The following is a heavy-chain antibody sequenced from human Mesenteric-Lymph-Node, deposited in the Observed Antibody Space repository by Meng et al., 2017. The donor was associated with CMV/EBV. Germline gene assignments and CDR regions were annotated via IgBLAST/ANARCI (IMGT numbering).Heavy chain of an antibody. D-gene: IGHD3-10*01. CDR3: AKEIVAFGELFYFDY. Sequence: GGSLRLSCAASGFTFSNYAMSWVRQAPGKGLEWVSTTSGSGGSTYYADSVKGRFTISRDNSKNTLYLQMNSLRAEDTAVYYCAKEIVAFGELFYFDYWGQGTLVTVSS. V-gene: IGHV3-23*01. J-gene: IGHJ4*02. CDR2: TSGSGGST. CDR1: GFTFSNYA.